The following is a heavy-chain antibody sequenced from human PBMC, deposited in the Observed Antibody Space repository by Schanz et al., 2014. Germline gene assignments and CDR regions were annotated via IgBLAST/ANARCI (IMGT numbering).Heavy chain of an antibody. J-gene: IGHJ6*04. Sequence: QVQLLQSGSEVKKPGASVKVSCEISGYTVSALAMHWVRQAPGQGLEWMGIINPSGGSTSYAQKFQGRVTMTTDTSTSTAYMELRSLISDDTAVYYCVRDAGWAFGDYHGMDVWGKGTTVTVSS. CDR1: GYTVSALA. D-gene: IGHD3-10*01. V-gene: IGHV1-46*01. CDR3: VRDAGWAFGDYHGMDV. CDR2: INPSGGST.